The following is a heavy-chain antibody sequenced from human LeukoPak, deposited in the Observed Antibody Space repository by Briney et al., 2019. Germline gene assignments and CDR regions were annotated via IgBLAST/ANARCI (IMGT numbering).Heavy chain of an antibody. D-gene: IGHD3-10*01. CDR2: IKQDGSEK. CDR3: ARDITMGELNHDAFDI. V-gene: IGHV3-7*01. J-gene: IGHJ3*02. CDR1: GFTFSSYW. Sequence: GGSLRLSCAASGFTFSSYWMSWVRQAPGKGLEWVANIKQDGSEKYYVDSVKGRFTISRDNAKNSLYLQMNSLRAEDTAVYYCARDITMGELNHDAFDIWGQGTMVTVSS.